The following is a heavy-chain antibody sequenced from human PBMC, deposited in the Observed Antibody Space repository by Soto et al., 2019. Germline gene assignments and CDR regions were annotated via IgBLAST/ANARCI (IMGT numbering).Heavy chain of an antibody. CDR2: ISSSSSYI. CDR1: GFTFSSYS. D-gene: IGHD2-2*01. Sequence: EVQLVESGGGLVKPGGSLRLSCAASGFTFSSYSMNWVRQAPGKGLEWVSSISSSSSYIYYADSVKGRFTISRDNAKNSLYLQMNSLRAEDTAVYYCARFTSACSSTSCHRDVWGKGTTVTVSS. V-gene: IGHV3-21*01. J-gene: IGHJ6*03. CDR3: ARFTSACSSTSCHRDV.